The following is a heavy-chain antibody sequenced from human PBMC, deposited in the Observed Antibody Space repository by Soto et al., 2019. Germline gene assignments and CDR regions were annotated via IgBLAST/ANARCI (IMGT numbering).Heavy chain of an antibody. J-gene: IGHJ4*02. Sequence: GSLRLSCAASGFTVSSNYMSWVRQAPGKGLEWVSVIYSGGSTYYADSVKGRFTISRDNSKNTLYLQMNSLRAEDTAVYYCARWAVTTFYFDYWGQGTLVTVSS. CDR2: IYSGGST. V-gene: IGHV3-66*01. CDR3: ARWAVTTFYFDY. D-gene: IGHD4-17*01. CDR1: GFTVSSNY.